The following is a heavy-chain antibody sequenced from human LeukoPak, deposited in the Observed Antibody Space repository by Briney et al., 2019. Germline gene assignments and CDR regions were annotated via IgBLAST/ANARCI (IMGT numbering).Heavy chain of an antibody. CDR2: IYHSGST. V-gene: IGHV4-38-2*02. CDR3: ARVSHDYGHALDY. D-gene: IGHD4-17*01. CDR1: GYSISSGYY. Sequence: SETLSLTCTVSGYSISSGYYWGWIRQPPGKGLEWIANIYHSGSTYYNPSLKSRVTISVDTSKNQFSLKLSSVTAADTAVYYCARVSHDYGHALDYWGQGTLVTVSS. J-gene: IGHJ4*02.